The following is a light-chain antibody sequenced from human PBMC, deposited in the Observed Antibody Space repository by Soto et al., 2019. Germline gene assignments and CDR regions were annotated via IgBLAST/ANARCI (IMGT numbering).Light chain of an antibody. CDR1: SSDVGGYNY. J-gene: IGLJ3*02. V-gene: IGLV2-14*01. Sequence: QSALTQPASVSGSPGQSITISCTGTSSDVGGYNYVSWYQQHPGKAPKLMIYEVSNRPSGVSNRFSGSKSGNTASLTISGLQAADEDDYYCSTSTSSSTPVFGGGTKLTVL. CDR3: STSTSSSTPV. CDR2: EVS.